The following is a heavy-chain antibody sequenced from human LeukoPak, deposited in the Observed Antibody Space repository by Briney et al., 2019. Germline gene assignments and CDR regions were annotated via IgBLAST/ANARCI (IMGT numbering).Heavy chain of an antibody. Sequence: GGSLRLSCAASGFTFDDYGMHWVRQAPGKGLEWVSGISWNSGSIGYADSVKGRFTISRDNAKNSLYLQMNSLRAEDTALYYCAKERGYNWNDGNWFDPWGQGTLVTVSS. D-gene: IGHD1-20*01. CDR2: ISWNSGSI. V-gene: IGHV3-9*01. J-gene: IGHJ5*02. CDR3: AKERGYNWNDGNWFDP. CDR1: GFTFDDYG.